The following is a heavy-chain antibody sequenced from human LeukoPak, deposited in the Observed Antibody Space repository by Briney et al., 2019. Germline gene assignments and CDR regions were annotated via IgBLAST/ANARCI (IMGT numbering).Heavy chain of an antibody. CDR3: AREPIVAIVLFGPTIKYFDY. Sequence: PSETLSLTCTVSGGSISNYYWNWIRQPAGKGLEWIGRIHPSGSTNYNPSLKSPVTMSVDTSKNQFSLRLSSVTAAGTAVYYCAREPIVAIVLFGPTIKYFDYWGQGTLVTVSS. J-gene: IGHJ4*02. D-gene: IGHD5-12*01. V-gene: IGHV4-4*07. CDR2: IHPSGST. CDR1: GGSISNYY.